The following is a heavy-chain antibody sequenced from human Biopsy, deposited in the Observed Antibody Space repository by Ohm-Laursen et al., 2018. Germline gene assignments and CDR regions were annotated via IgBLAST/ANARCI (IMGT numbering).Heavy chain of an antibody. J-gene: IGHJ4*02. D-gene: IGHD2-8*01. Sequence: VSVKVSCKASSYTFTDYNIHWMRQAPGQGLEWLGYINCKTGATNYAQKFQGTVTMTRDTSISTAYLALGSLRSADTSIYYCARDPLNGHKHFDYWGQGSLVTVSS. CDR3: ARDPLNGHKHFDY. CDR1: SYTFTDYN. V-gene: IGHV1-2*02. CDR2: INCKTGAT.